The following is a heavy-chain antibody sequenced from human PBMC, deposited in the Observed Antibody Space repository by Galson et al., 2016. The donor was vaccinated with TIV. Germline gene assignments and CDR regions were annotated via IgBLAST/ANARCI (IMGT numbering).Heavy chain of an antibody. CDR2: IYISGAT. CDR1: GGPISSGTYF. J-gene: IGHJ3*02. Sequence: TLSLTCTVSGGPISSGTYFWSWIRQPAGKGLEWIGRIYISGATNYNPSLKSRVTISVDTSKDQFSLKLNSLTAADTAVYYCARAHSYGWDNGDDAFDIWGQGTTVTVSS. CDR3: ARAHSYGWDNGDDAFDI. D-gene: IGHD6-19*01. V-gene: IGHV4-61*02.